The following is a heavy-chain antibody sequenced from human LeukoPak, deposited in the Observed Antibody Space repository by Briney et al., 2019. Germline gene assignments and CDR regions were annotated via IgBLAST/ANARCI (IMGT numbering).Heavy chain of an antibody. CDR1: GLTVSSNY. CDR2: LHAAGGT. J-gene: IGHJ4*02. D-gene: IGHD3-22*01. Sequence: PGGSLRLSCAASGLTVSSNYITWVRQPPGKGLEWVSVLHAAGGTYYADSVKGRFTISRHISKNTVYLQMNSLRAEDTAVYYCAREGYDNSCYPRHLDYWGQGTLVTVSS. V-gene: IGHV3-53*04. CDR3: AREGYDNSCYPRHLDY.